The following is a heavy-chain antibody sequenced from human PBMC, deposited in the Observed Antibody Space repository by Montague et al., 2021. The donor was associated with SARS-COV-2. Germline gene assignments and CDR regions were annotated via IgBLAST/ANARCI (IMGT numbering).Heavy chain of an antibody. J-gene: IGHJ6*02. CDR1: GFSLTTSGVG. CDR2: IYWDDDK. V-gene: IGHV2-5*02. Sequence: PALVKPTQTLTLTCTFSGFSLTTSGVGVGWIRQPPGKALEWLALIYWDDDKRYSPSLKTRLTISKDTSKNQVVLTMTNMDPVDTATYYCARTSIAAAGTSLDVWGQGTTVTVSS. CDR3: ARTSIAAAGTSLDV. D-gene: IGHD6-13*01.